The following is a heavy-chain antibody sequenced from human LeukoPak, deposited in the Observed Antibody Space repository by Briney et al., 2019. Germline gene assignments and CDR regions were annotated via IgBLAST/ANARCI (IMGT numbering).Heavy chain of an antibody. J-gene: IGHJ4*02. V-gene: IGHV3-23*01. CDR1: GFTFSSYA. Sequence: YPGGSLRLSCAASGFTFSSYAMSWVRQAPGKGLEWVSAISGSGGSTYYADSVKGRFTISRDNSKNTLYLQMNSLRAEDTAVYYCAKSIAARSTGYFDYWGQGTLVTVSS. D-gene: IGHD6-6*01. CDR3: AKSIAARSTGYFDY. CDR2: ISGSGGST.